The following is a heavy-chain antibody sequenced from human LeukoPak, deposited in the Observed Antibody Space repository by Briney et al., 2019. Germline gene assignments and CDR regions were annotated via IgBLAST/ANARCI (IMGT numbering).Heavy chain of an antibody. CDR2: ISGSGGSI. CDR3: SKDGGRDGSGWQIAFDD. J-gene: IGHJ4*02. CDR1: GFTFSSYA. D-gene: IGHD6-19*01. Sequence: PGGSLRLSCAASGFTFSSYAMSWVRQAPGKGLEWVSSISGSGGSIYYADSVKGRFTISRDNSKNTLFLQMNSLRAEDTAVYYCSKDGGRDGSGWQIAFDDWGQGTLVTVSS. V-gene: IGHV3-23*01.